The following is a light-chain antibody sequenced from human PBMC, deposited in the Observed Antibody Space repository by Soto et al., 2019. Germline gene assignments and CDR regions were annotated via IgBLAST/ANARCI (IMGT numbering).Light chain of an antibody. CDR1: TSDVGRYNY. J-gene: IGLJ3*02. Sequence: QSALTQPASVSGSPGQSITISCTGTTSDVGRYNYVSWHQQHPGKAPKLLIFDVSNRPSGVSDRFSGSKSGNTASLTISGLQAEDEADYYCNSYTTGTTWVFGGGTKVTGL. CDR2: DVS. CDR3: NSYTTGTTWV. V-gene: IGLV2-14*01.